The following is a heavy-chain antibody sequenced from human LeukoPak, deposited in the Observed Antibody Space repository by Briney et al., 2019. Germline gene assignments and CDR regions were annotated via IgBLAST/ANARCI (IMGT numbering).Heavy chain of an antibody. CDR2: INPNSGGT. J-gene: IGHJ4*02. Sequence: ASVKVSCKASGFTFTAYHMHWVRQAPGQGLEWMGWINPNSGGTNYAQKFQGRVTMTRDTSISTAYMELSGLRSDDTAVYYCARRGRGYSSSWFFGYWGQGTLVTVSS. CDR3: ARRGRGYSSSWFFGY. D-gene: IGHD6-13*01. CDR1: GFTFTAYH. V-gene: IGHV1-2*02.